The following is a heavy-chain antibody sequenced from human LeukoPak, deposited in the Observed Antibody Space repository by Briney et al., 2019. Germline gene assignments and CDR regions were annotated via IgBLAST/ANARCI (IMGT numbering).Heavy chain of an antibody. CDR3: ARIMVDDYGDNGLS. J-gene: IGHJ5*02. V-gene: IGHV1-69*13. D-gene: IGHD4-17*01. CDR1: GGTFSSYA. Sequence: SVTVSCKASGGTFSSYAISWVRQAPGQGLEWMGGIIPIFGTPNYAQKFQGRVRITPDESTSTAYMELSSLRSEDTAVYYCARIMVDDYGDNGLSWGQGTLVTVSS. CDR2: IIPIFGTP.